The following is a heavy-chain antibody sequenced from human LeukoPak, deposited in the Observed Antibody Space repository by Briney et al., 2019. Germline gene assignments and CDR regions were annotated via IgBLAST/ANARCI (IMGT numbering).Heavy chain of an antibody. D-gene: IGHD3-22*01. J-gene: IGHJ4*02. CDR1: GFTFSQYF. CDR3: ARDPSVCGFSGSELDF. CDR2: ISYNGEET. Sequence: PGGSLRLSCAGSGFTFSQYFMHWVRQAPGKGLEYLSVISYNGEETYYAKSVKGRFTISRDNSKNTLYLQMGSLRAEDTAVYSCARDPSVCGFSGSELDFWGQGTLVTVSS. V-gene: IGHV3-64*01.